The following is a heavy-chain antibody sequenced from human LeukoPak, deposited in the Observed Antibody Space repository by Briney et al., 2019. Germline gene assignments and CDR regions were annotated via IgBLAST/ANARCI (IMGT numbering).Heavy chain of an antibody. Sequence: SETLSLTCTDSGGSLNNDYWNWIRQPRGKGLEWIANIYNPGVTNYNPSLEGRATISRDTSRNQFSLRLTSVTAADTAVYYCVRVGLVRRDFDLWGLGILVTVSS. CDR3: VRVGLVRRDFDL. CDR1: GGSLNNDY. D-gene: IGHD3-9*01. CDR2: IYNPGVT. V-gene: IGHV4-59*01. J-gene: IGHJ4*02.